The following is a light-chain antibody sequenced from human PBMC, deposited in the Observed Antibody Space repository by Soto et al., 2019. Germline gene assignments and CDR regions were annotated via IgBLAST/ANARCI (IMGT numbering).Light chain of an antibody. CDR1: SSDVGGYNY. J-gene: IGLJ2*01. V-gene: IGLV2-14*01. Sequence: QSALTQPASVSGSPGQSITISCTGTSSDVGGYNYVSWYQQHPGKAPKLMIYDVSNRPSGVSNRFSGSKSGNTASLTISGLQAEDEADYYCSSFAGNNNLVFGGGTKVTVL. CDR2: DVS. CDR3: SSFAGNNNLV.